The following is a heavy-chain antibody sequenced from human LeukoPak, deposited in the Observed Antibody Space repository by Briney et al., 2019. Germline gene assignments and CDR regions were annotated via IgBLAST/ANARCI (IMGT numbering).Heavy chain of an antibody. CDR1: GSTFIDYY. Sequence: ASVKVSCKASGSTFIDYYIHWVRQAPGQGLEWMGWINPYSGGTNYAQKFQGRVTMTRDTSISTAYMELNSLRSDDTAVYYCARGIVGLFGYWGQGTLVTVSS. D-gene: IGHD3-22*01. J-gene: IGHJ4*02. CDR2: INPYSGGT. V-gene: IGHV1-2*02. CDR3: ARGIVGLFGY.